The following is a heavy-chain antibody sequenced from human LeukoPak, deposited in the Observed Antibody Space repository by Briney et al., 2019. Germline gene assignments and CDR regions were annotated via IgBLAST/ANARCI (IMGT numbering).Heavy chain of an antibody. V-gene: IGHV4-59*01. Sequence: SETLSLTCTVSGGSISNYYWSWIRQPPGKGLEWIGYFYYSGSTSYNPSLKSRVTISVATSKNQFPLKLSSVTAADTAVYYCAKGGIRSGAFDIWGQGTRVTVSS. CDR1: GGSISNYY. J-gene: IGHJ3*02. CDR2: FYYSGST. CDR3: AKGGIRSGAFDI. D-gene: IGHD6-13*01.